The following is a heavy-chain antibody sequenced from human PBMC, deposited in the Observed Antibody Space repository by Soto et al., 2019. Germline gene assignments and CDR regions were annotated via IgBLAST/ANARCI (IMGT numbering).Heavy chain of an antibody. CDR2: IVVGSGNT. CDR1: GFTFTSSA. Sequence: SVKVSCKASGFTFTSSAVQWVRQARGQRLEWIGWIVVGSGNTNYAQKFQERVTITRDMSTSTAYMELSSLRSEDTAVYYCAEDHQIVYASPWDYYGMDVWGQGXTVTVYS. CDR3: AEDHQIVYASPWDYYGMDV. J-gene: IGHJ6*02. V-gene: IGHV1-58*01. D-gene: IGHD3-10*01.